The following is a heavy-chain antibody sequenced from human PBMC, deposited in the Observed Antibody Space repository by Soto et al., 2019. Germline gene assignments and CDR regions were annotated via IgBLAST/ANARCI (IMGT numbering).Heavy chain of an antibody. J-gene: IGHJ6*02. D-gene: IGHD6-6*01. V-gene: IGHV5-51*01. CDR3: ARHDISIAARGADYGMDV. CDR1: GYSFTSYW. CDR2: IYPGDSDT. Sequence: GESLKISCKGSGYSFTSYWIGWVRQMPGKGLEWMGIIYPGDSDTRYSPSFQGQVTISADKSISTAYLQWSSLKASDTAMYYCARHDISIAARGADYGMDVWGQGTTVTVSS.